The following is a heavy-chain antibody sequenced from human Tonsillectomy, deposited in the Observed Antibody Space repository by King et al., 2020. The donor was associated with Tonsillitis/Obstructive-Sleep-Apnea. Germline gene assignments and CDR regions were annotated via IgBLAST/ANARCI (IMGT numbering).Heavy chain of an antibody. Sequence: VQLVESGGGLVKPGGSLRLSCEVSGFTFSSYTMNWVRQAPGKGLEWVSSISRSSNYIYYADSLKGRFTISRDNAKNSLYLQMNSLRVEDTAAYYCAREGYYDFWSGSDYWGQGTLVTVSS. CDR1: GFTFSSYT. D-gene: IGHD3-3*01. CDR2: ISRSSNYI. CDR3: AREGYYDFWSGSDY. V-gene: IGHV3-21*01. J-gene: IGHJ4*02.